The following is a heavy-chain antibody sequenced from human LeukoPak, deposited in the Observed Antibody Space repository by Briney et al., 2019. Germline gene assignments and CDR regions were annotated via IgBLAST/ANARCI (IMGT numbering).Heavy chain of an antibody. V-gene: IGHV3-48*03. Sequence: PGGSLRLSCAASGFTFGSYAMHWVRQAPGKGLEWVSYISSSGSTIYYADSVKGRFTISRDNAKNSLYLQMNSLRAEDTAVYYCARSPPPAQHIVVVTAPHFDYWGQGTLVTVSS. D-gene: IGHD2-21*02. CDR1: GFTFGSYA. CDR3: ARSPPPAQHIVVVTAPHFDY. CDR2: ISSSGSTI. J-gene: IGHJ4*02.